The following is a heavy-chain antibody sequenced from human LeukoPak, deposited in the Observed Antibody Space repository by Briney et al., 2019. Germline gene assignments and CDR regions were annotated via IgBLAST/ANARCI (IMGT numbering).Heavy chain of an antibody. Sequence: GGSLRLSCAASGFTFSDYGMQWVRQAPGKGLEWLAFIRYDGSNKFYADSVKDRFTISRDNSKSTLYLQMNSLRPEDTAMYYCVGDRMGDFDDWGQGTLVTVSS. D-gene: IGHD3-16*01. CDR2: IRYDGSNK. J-gene: IGHJ4*02. CDR3: VGDRMGDFDD. CDR1: GFTFSDYG. V-gene: IGHV3-30*02.